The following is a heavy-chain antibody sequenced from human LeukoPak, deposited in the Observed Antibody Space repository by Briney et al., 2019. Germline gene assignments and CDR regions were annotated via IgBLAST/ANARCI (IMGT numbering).Heavy chain of an antibody. CDR1: GGSISSGGYS. Sequence: SETLSLTCAVSGGSISSGGYSWSWIRQPPGKGLEWIGYIYYSGSTYYNPSLKSRVTISVDTSKNQFSLKLSSVTAADTAVYYCARDVSEVFDYWGQGTLVTVSS. CDR3: ARDVSEVFDY. D-gene: IGHD5/OR15-5a*01. CDR2: IYYSGST. V-gene: IGHV4-30-4*07. J-gene: IGHJ4*02.